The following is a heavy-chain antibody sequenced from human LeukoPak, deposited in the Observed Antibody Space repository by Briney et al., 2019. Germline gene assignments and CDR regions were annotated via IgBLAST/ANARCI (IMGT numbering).Heavy chain of an antibody. V-gene: IGHV4-39*07. CDR1: GGSISSSSYY. CDR2: IYYSGST. D-gene: IGHD2-15*01. Sequence: SETLSLTCTVSGGSISSSSYYWGWIRQPPGKGLEWIGSIYYSGSTYYNPSLKSRVTISVDTSKNQFSLKLSSVTAADTAVYYCARDKGVVVAATNWFDPWGQGTLVTVSS. J-gene: IGHJ5*02. CDR3: ARDKGVVVAATNWFDP.